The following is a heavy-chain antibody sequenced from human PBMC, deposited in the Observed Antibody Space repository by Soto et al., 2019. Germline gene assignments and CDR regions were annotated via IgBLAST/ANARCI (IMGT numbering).Heavy chain of an antibody. CDR1: GFSITNAW. CDR2: VKSKADGGTA. J-gene: IGHJ4*02. Sequence: EVQLVESGGGLVQPGGSLRLSCAASGFSITNAWMHWVRQAPGKGLGWDGRVKSKADGGTADYAAPVKGRFTISRDDSRNTQYLQMNSLKMEDTAVYYCNTYPDFWGGHTPLWGQGTLVTVSS. CDR3: NTYPDFWGGHTPL. D-gene: IGHD3-3*01. V-gene: IGHV3-15*07.